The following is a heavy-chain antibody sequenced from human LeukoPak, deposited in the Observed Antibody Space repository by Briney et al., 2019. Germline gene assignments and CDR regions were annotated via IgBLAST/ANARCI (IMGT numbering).Heavy chain of an antibody. D-gene: IGHD6-19*01. Sequence: GSLRLSCAASGFTFSDYSMNWVRQAPGKGLEWIGYIYYSGSTNYNPSLKSRVTISVDTSKDQFSLKLSSVTAADTVVYYCAREAGTYFDYWGQGTLVTVSS. CDR2: IYYSGST. CDR1: GFTFSDYS. CDR3: AREAGTYFDY. V-gene: IGHV4-59*01. J-gene: IGHJ4*02.